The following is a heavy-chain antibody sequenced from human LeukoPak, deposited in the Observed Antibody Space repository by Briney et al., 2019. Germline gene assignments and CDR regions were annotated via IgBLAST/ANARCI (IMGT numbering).Heavy chain of an antibody. CDR1: GYTFTVYY. V-gene: IGHV1-2*02. CDR2: INPDSGDT. Sequence: ASVKVSCKASGYTFTVYYMHWVRQAPGQGLESMGWINPDSGDTNYEQKFQGRVTITRDTSIGTAYMELSRLRSDGTALYYCARGAGSGSLAYDYGMDVWGQGTTVTVSS. D-gene: IGHD3-10*01. CDR3: ARGAGSGSLAYDYGMDV. J-gene: IGHJ6*02.